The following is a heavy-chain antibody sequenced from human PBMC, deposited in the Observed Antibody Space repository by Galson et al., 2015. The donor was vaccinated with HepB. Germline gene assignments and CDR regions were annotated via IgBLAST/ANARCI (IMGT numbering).Heavy chain of an antibody. V-gene: IGHV1-18*01. CDR2: ISAQTADT. CDR1: GCTFTSYG. CDR3: ARDAVGPGAVPFDD. D-gene: IGHD2-8*02. Sequence: SVKVSREASGCTFTSYGISWVRQAPGQGLEWMGCISAQTADTDNAQKLQGRVTMTTDTSTSTAYMDLRSLRSDDTGVYYFARDAVGPGAVPFDDWGQGTLVTVSS. J-gene: IGHJ4*02.